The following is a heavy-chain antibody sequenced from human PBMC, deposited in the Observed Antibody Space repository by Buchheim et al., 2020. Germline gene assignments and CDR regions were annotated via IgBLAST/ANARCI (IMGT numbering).Heavy chain of an antibody. V-gene: IGHV4-34*01. CDR2: INHSGST. J-gene: IGHJ4*02. CDR3: ARRPGSRGIGRYYFDY. D-gene: IGHD3-16*01. CDR1: GGSFSDYY. Sequence: QVQLQQWGAGLLKPSETLSLTCAVYGGSFSDYYWSWGRQPPGKGLEWIGEINHSGSTNYNPSLKSRVTISVDTSKNQFSLKMSSVTAADTAVYYWARRPGSRGIGRYYFDYWGQRTL.